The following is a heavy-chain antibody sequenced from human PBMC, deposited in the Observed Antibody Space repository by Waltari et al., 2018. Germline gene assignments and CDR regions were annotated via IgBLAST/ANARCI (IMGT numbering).Heavy chain of an antibody. D-gene: IGHD3-16*01. V-gene: IGHV4-39*01. J-gene: IGHJ3*02. Sequence: QLQLQESGPGLVKPSETLSLTCTVSGGSLSSSSYYWGWIRQPPGKGLEWIGSIYYSGSTYYNPSLKSRVTISVDTSKNQFSLKLSSVTAADTAVYYCARINHLFDAFDIWGQGTMVTVSS. CDR2: IYYSGST. CDR3: ARINHLFDAFDI. CDR1: GGSLSSSSYY.